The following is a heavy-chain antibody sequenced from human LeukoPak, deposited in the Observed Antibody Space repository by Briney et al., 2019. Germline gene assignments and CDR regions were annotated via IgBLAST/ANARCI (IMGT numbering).Heavy chain of an antibody. Sequence: GGSLRLSCAASGFTLSGYSMNWVRQAPGKGLEWVSSISSSSSYIYYADSVKGRYTISRDNAKKSMYLQMNSLRAEDTAVYYCAGLGITMIGGVWGKGTTVTISS. V-gene: IGHV3-21*01. J-gene: IGHJ6*04. D-gene: IGHD3-10*02. CDR1: GFTLSGYS. CDR2: ISSSSSYI. CDR3: AGLGITMIGGV.